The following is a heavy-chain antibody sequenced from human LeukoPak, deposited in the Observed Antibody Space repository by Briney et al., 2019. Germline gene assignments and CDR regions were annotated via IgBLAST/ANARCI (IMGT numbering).Heavy chain of an antibody. CDR1: GGTFSSYA. V-gene: IGHV1-69*04. J-gene: IGHJ6*02. D-gene: IGHD2-2*01. CDR3: ALGVCSSTSCYFPAPAYGMDV. CDR2: IIPILGIA. Sequence: SVKVSCKASGGTFSSYAISWVRQAPGQGLEWMGRIIPILGIANYAQKFQGRVMITADKSTSTAYMELSSLRSEDTAVYYCALGVCSSTSCYFPAPAYGMDVWGQGTTVTVSS.